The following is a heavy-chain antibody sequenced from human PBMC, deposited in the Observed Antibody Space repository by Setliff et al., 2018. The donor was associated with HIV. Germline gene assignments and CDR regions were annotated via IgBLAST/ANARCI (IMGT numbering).Heavy chain of an antibody. Sequence: PGGSLRLSCATSRFSFSTSWMTWVRQTPGKGLEWIANINQDGNKKYHAGSVWGRFTISRDNAKNSLYLQMNSLRAEDTAVYYCLTHHGDPDDWGQGTLVTVSS. V-gene: IGHV3-7*03. CDR1: RFSFSTSW. CDR2: INQDGNKK. D-gene: IGHD4-17*01. J-gene: IGHJ4*02. CDR3: LTHHGDPDD.